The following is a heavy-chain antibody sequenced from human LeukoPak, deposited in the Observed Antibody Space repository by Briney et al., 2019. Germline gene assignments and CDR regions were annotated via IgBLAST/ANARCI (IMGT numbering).Heavy chain of an antibody. Sequence: ASVKVSCKASGYTFTSCDINWVRQATGQGLEWMGWMNPNSGNTGYAQKFQGRVTMTRDTSTSTVYMELSSLRSEDTAVYYCARDSGATTGWRAFDIWGQGTMVTVSS. D-gene: IGHD1-26*01. CDR2: MNPNSGNT. CDR1: GYTFTSCD. CDR3: ARDSGATTGWRAFDI. V-gene: IGHV1-8*01. J-gene: IGHJ3*02.